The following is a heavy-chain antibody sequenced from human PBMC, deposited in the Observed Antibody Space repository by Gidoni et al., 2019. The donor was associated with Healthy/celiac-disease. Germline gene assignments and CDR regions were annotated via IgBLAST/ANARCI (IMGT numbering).Heavy chain of an antibody. Sequence: QITLKESGPTLVKPTQTLTLTCTFSGFSLSTSGVGVGWIRQPPGKALEWLALIYWDDDKRYSPSLKSRLTITKDTSKNQVVLTMTNMDPVDTATYYCAHRGGYCSSTSCYGMGGGFDYWGQGTLVTVSS. J-gene: IGHJ4*02. CDR2: IYWDDDK. D-gene: IGHD2-2*03. V-gene: IGHV2-5*02. CDR1: GFSLSTSGVG. CDR3: AHRGGYCSSTSCYGMGGGFDY.